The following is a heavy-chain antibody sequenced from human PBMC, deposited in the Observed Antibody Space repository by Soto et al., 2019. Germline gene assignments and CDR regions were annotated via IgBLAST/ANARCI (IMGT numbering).Heavy chain of an antibody. CDR2: ISGSGGST. CDR1: GFTFSSYA. V-gene: IGHV3-23*01. J-gene: IGHJ4*02. CDR3: AKNQYYYGSGSYYCFDY. D-gene: IGHD3-10*01. Sequence: GGSLRLSCAASGFTFSSYAMSWVRQAPGKGLEWVSAISGSGGSTYYADSVKGRFTISRDNSKNTLYLQMNSLRAEDTAVYYCAKNQYYYGSGSYYCFDYWGQGTLVTVSS.